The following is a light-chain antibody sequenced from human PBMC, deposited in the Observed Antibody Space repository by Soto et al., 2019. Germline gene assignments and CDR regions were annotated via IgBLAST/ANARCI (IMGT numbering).Light chain of an antibody. CDR3: CSYAGSNNLV. J-gene: IGLJ2*01. Sequence: QSALTQPASVSGSPGQSITISCTGTSSDVGSYNLVSWYQQHPGKAPKLVIYEGSKRPSGVSNRFSGSRSGDTASLTISGLQAEDEGHYHCCSYAGSNNLVFGGGTKLTVL. CDR1: SSDVGSYNL. V-gene: IGLV2-23*01. CDR2: EGS.